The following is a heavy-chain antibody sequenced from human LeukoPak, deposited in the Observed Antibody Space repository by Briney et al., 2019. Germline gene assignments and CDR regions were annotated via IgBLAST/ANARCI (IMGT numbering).Heavy chain of an antibody. CDR2: VYYSGST. Sequence: SETLSLTCTVSGGSISSGGYYWSWIRQHPGKGLEWIGYVYYSGSTYYNPSLKSRVTISVDTSKNQFSLKLSSVTAADTAVYYCASIERAYYYDSSGQSYWGQGTLVTVSS. CDR3: ASIERAYYYDSSGQSY. J-gene: IGHJ4*02. D-gene: IGHD3-22*01. CDR1: GGSISSGGYY. V-gene: IGHV4-31*03.